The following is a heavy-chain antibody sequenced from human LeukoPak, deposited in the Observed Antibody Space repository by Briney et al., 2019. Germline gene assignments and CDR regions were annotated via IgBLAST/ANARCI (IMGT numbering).Heavy chain of an antibody. CDR1: GLIFEEYA. CDR2: LSWNSGTI. D-gene: IGHD5-12*01. CDR3: VKGDINTSPRGAFDI. V-gene: IGHV3-9*01. J-gene: IGHJ3*02. Sequence: PGRSLRLSCAPSGLIFEEYAMHWVRQVPGKGLEWVSGLSWNSGTIGYADSVKGRFTISRDNVKNSLPLQMNSLRPEDTALYFCVKGDINTSPRGAFDIWGQGTMVTVSS.